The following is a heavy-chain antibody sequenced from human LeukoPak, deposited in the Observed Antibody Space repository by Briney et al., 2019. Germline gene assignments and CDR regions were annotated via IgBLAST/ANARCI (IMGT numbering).Heavy chain of an antibody. Sequence: ASVKVSCKASGYTLTELSMHWVRQTPGKGLEWMGGFDPEEGETVFAQKFQGRVTMTEDTSTDTAYMELSSLRSEDSAVYYCATDNILTGYSPKYWGQGTLVTVSS. J-gene: IGHJ4*02. D-gene: IGHD3-9*01. CDR2: FDPEEGET. CDR3: ATDNILTGYSPKY. CDR1: GYTLTELS. V-gene: IGHV1-24*01.